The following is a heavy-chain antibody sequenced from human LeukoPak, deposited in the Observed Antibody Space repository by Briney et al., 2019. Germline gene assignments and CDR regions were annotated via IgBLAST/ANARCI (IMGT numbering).Heavy chain of an antibody. Sequence: NASETLSLTCTVSGGSISSGSYYWSWIRQPAGKGLEWIGRIYTSGSTNYNPSLKSRVTISVDTSKNQFSLKLGSVTAADTAVYYCARGGIMITFGGVIAHGAFDIWGQGTMVTVSS. CDR3: ARGGIMITFGGVIAHGAFDI. CDR1: GGSISSGSYY. CDR2: IYTSGST. J-gene: IGHJ3*02. D-gene: IGHD3-16*02. V-gene: IGHV4-61*02.